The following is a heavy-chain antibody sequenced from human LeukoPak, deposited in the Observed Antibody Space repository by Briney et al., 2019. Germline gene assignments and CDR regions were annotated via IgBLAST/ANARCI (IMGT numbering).Heavy chain of an antibody. V-gene: IGHV4-59*01. D-gene: IGHD3-10*01. CDR2: IYYSGST. CDR1: GGSISSYY. J-gene: IGHJ6*03. Sequence: SETLSLTCTVSGGSISSYYWSWIRQPPGKGLEWIGYIYYSGSTNYNPSLKSRVTISVDTSKNQFSLKLSSVTAADTAVYYCAGEVRYYYYYYMDVWGKGTTVTVSS. CDR3: AGEVRYYYYYYMDV.